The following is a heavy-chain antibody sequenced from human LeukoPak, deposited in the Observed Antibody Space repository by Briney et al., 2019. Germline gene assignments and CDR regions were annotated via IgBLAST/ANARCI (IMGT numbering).Heavy chain of an antibody. J-gene: IGHJ3*02. CDR2: ISSSGSTI. CDR3: ARDNYYDSSGYYSNAFDI. D-gene: IGHD3-22*01. V-gene: IGHV3-48*03. CDR1: GFTFSSYE. Sequence: RGSLRLSCAASGFTFSSYEMNWVRQAPGKGLEWVSFISSSGSTIYYADSVKGRFTISRDNAKNSLYLQMNSLRAEDTAVYYCARDNYYDSSGYYSNAFDIWGQGTMVTVSS.